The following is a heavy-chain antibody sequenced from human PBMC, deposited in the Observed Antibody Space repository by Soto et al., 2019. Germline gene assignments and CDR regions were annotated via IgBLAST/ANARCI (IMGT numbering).Heavy chain of an antibody. CDR3: ARAYYGDYPYFDY. CDR2: IYYSGST. D-gene: IGHD4-17*01. CDR1: GDSISPYY. J-gene: IGHJ4*02. V-gene: IGHV4-59*01. Sequence: SETLSLTCTVSGDSISPYYWSWIRQPPGEGLEWIGSIYYSGSTNYNPSLKSRVTISIDTSKSLFSLKLSSLTSADTAVYFCARAYYGDYPYFDYWGQEALVTVSS.